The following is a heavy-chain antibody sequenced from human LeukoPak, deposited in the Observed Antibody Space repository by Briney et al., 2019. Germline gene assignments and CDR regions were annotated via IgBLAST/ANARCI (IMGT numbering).Heavy chain of an antibody. CDR1: GGSVSSGSYY. CDR2: IYYSGST. Sequence: SETLSLTCTVSGGSVSSGSYYWSWIRQPPGKGLEWIGYIYYSGSTNYNPSPKSRVTISVDTSKNQFSLKLSSVTAADTAVYYCARVLRGVRYSYGYDTFDCWGQGTLVTVSS. CDR3: ARVLRGVRYSYGYDTFDC. D-gene: IGHD5-18*01. J-gene: IGHJ4*02. V-gene: IGHV4-61*01.